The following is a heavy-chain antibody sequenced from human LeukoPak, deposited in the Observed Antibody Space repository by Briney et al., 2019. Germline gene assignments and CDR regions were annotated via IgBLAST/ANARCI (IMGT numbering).Heavy chain of an antibody. V-gene: IGHV1-18*04. CDR2: ISAYNGNT. Sequence: ASVKVSCKASGYAFTSYGISWVRQAPGQGLEWMGWISAYNGNTNYAQKLQGRVTMTTDTSTSTAYMELRSLRSDDTAVYYCARDGSHGSGSYYPYYYGMEVWGKGTTVTVSS. CDR1: GYAFTSYG. J-gene: IGHJ6*04. D-gene: IGHD3-10*01. CDR3: ARDGSHGSGSYYPYYYGMEV.